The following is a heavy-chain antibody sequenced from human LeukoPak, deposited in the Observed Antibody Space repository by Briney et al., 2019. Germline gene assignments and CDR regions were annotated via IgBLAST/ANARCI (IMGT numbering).Heavy chain of an antibody. CDR1: GFNFDEHG. Sequence: PGGSLRLSCTASGFNFDEHGMSWVRHVPGKGLEWVSRINWSGGSTGYADPLRGRFTISRDNAKNSLYLQMDSLRAEDTALYYCARAPITSPFYFDYWGQGTLVTVSS. CDR2: INWSGGST. J-gene: IGHJ4*02. CDR3: ARAPITSPFYFDY. V-gene: IGHV3-20*04. D-gene: IGHD2-2*01.